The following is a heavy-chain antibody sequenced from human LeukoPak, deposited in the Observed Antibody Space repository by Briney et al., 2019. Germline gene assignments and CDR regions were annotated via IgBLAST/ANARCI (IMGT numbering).Heavy chain of an antibody. Sequence: SETLSLTCVVSGASFSGYYWSWIRQSPGKGLEWIREIDHSGSSNYNMSLKSRVTISLDTSKNQFSLKVNSVTAADTAVYYCAGRMTWYGGDAFDIWGQGTMVTVSS. CDR1: GASFSGYY. CDR3: AGRMTWYGGDAFDI. CDR2: IDHSGSS. V-gene: IGHV4-34*01. D-gene: IGHD6-13*01. J-gene: IGHJ3*02.